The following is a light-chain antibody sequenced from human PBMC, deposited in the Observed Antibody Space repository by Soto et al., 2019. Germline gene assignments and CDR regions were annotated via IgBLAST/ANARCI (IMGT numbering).Light chain of an antibody. Sequence: QSALTQPASVSGSPGGSITISCTGTSSDVGSYNLVSWYQQHPGKAPKLMIYEGSKRPSGVSNRFSGSKSGNTASLTISGLQAEDEADYYCCSYAGSSTPVVFGGGTKVTVL. CDR2: EGS. J-gene: IGLJ2*01. CDR1: SSDVGSYNL. V-gene: IGLV2-23*01. CDR3: CSYAGSSTPVV.